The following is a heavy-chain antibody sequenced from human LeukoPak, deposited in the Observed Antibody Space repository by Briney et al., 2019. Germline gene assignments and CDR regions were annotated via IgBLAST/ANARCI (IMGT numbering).Heavy chain of an antibody. Sequence: PGGSLRLSCAASGSTFINYVMHWVRQAPGKGLEWVAVISNDGSNKYYADSVKGRFTISRDNSKNTLYLQMNSLRAEDTAVYYCAKGRGAFDIWGQGTMVTVSS. J-gene: IGHJ3*02. CDR1: GSTFINYV. D-gene: IGHD3-10*01. CDR2: ISNDGSNK. CDR3: AKGRGAFDI. V-gene: IGHV3-30*18.